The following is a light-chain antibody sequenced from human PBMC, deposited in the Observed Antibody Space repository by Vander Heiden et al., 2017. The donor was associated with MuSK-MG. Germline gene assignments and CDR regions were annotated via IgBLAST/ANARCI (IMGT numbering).Light chain of an antibody. CDR1: PSVSSY. CDR2: DAS. Sequence: EIVLTQSPGTLSLSPGERATLSCRASPSVSSYLAWYQQKPGQAPRRLIYDASNRATEIPARFSGSGYGREFTLTISSLEPEDFAVYYCQQRSNWPLTFGGGTKVEIK. V-gene: IGKV3-11*02. CDR3: QQRSNWPLT. J-gene: IGKJ4*01.